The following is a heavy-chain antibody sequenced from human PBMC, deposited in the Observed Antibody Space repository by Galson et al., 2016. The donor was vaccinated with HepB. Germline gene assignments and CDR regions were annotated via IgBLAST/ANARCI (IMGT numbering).Heavy chain of an antibody. Sequence: SLRLSCAASGFTFNNFWMNWVRQAPGKGLEWVANINQDGSVQNYVDSVKGRFTISRDNAENSLFLQMNNLRAEDTALYYCATDLVVSSRFSAFDLWGQGTMVSVSS. J-gene: IGHJ3*01. D-gene: IGHD3-22*01. CDR2: INQDGSVQ. V-gene: IGHV3-7*01. CDR3: ATDLVVSSRFSAFDL. CDR1: GFTFNNFW.